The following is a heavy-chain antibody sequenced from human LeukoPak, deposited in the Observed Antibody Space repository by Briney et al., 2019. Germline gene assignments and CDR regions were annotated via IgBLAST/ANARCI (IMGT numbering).Heavy chain of an antibody. D-gene: IGHD5-18*01. CDR2: VSNSGGTT. CDR3: VKDNRGFTHGILYIWFDP. V-gene: IGHV3-23*01. J-gene: IGHJ5*02. Sequence: PGGSLRLSCAASGFTFSNYAMTWVRQGPGKGLEWVSTVSNSGGTTFYADSVEGRFTISRDNSKNTLYLQMSSLRAEDTAVYYCVKDNRGFTHGILYIWFDPWGQGTLVTVSS. CDR1: GFTFSNYA.